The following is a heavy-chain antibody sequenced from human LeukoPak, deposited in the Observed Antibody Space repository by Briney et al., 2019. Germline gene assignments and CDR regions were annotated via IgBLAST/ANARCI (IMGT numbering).Heavy chain of an antibody. Sequence: PGRSLRLSCAASGFTFSSYGMHWVRQAPGKGLEWVAVISYDGSNKYYADSVKGRFTISRDNSKNTLYLQMNSLRAEDTAVYYCANSPGEVPAAIRYYYYGMDVWGQGTTVTVSS. CDR3: ANSPGEVPAAIRYYYYGMDV. CDR2: ISYDGSNK. D-gene: IGHD2-2*01. CDR1: GFTFSSYG. V-gene: IGHV3-30*18. J-gene: IGHJ6*02.